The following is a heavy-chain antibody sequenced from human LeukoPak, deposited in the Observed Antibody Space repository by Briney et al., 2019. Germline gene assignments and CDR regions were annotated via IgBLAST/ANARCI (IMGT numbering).Heavy chain of an antibody. D-gene: IGHD3-10*01. Sequence: GESLKISCAASGFTFSSYSMNWVRQAPGKGLEWVSSISSCSSYIYYADSVKGRFTISRDNAKNSLYLQMNSLRAEDTAVYYCARGSGSYYGSGSYYNKAFDIWGQGTMVTVSS. V-gene: IGHV3-21*01. CDR3: ARGSGSYYGSGSYYNKAFDI. CDR2: ISSCSSYI. CDR1: GFTFSSYS. J-gene: IGHJ3*02.